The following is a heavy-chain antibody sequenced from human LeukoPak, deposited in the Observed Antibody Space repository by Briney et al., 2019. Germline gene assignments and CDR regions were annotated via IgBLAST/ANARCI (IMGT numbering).Heavy chain of an antibody. CDR3: ARGRSVTYYAYLDP. CDR2: IKQDGSET. D-gene: IGHD1-26*01. J-gene: IGHJ5*02. Sequence: GGSLRLSCATSGFTFSSYWMTWVRQAPGKGLEWVASIKQDGSETFYVDSVKGRFTVSTVNSKNSLYLQMNSLRVEDTAVYYCARGRSVTYYAYLDPWGQGTLVTVSS. V-gene: IGHV3-7*01. CDR1: GFTFSSYW.